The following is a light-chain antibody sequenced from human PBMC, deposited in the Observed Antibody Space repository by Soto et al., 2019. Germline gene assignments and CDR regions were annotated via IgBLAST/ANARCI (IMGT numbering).Light chain of an antibody. CDR3: QQRTNWRAT. CDR2: DGY. V-gene: IGKV3-11*01. J-gene: IGKJ5*01. Sequence: EIVLTQSPATLSLSPGERATLSCRASQSIGTYLTWYQQKPGQAPRLLIYDGYNRATGIPARFSGSGSGTDFTLTICSLEPEDFAVYSCQQRTNWRATFGQGTRLEIK. CDR1: QSIGTY.